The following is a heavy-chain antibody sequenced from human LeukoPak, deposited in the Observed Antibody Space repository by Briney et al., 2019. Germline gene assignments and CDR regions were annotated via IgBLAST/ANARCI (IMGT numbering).Heavy chain of an antibody. V-gene: IGHV1-8*01. J-gene: IGHJ4*02. CDR1: GGTFSSYA. CDR2: MNPNSGNT. D-gene: IGHD1-1*01. Sequence: ASVKVSCKASGGTFSSYAISWVRQAPGQGLEWMGWMNPNSGNTGYAQKFQGRVTMTRNTSISTAYMELSSLRSEDTAVYYCARVLTSYNPDYWGQGTLVTVSS. CDR3: ARVLTSYNPDY.